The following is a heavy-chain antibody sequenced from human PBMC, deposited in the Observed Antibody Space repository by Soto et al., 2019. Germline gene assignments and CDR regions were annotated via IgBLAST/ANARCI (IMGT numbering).Heavy chain of an antibody. V-gene: IGHV1-69*02. Sequence: QVQLVQSGAEVKKPGSSVKVSCKASGGTFNVYTIIWVRQAPGQGLEWMGRIIAMLAITNYAQRFQGRVTLTADKSTTTAYMELSSLTSEDTAVYYCALGSWSGETFDIWGQGTLVTVSS. J-gene: IGHJ3*02. D-gene: IGHD6-13*01. CDR1: GGTFNVYT. CDR2: IIAMLAIT. CDR3: ALGSWSGETFDI.